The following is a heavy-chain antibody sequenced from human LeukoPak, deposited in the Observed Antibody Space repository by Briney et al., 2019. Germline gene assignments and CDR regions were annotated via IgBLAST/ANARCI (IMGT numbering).Heavy chain of an antibody. Sequence: LGASLQISCKGSGSSFTSYWIGWVRPLPGKGLEWMGIIYPGDSDTRYSPSVQSQGTISADKSISTAYLQWSSLKASDTAMYYCARHGDYYDSSGYYYRDAFDIWGQGTMVTVSS. CDR1: GSSFTSYW. CDR3: ARHGDYYDSSGYYYRDAFDI. CDR2: IYPGDSDT. D-gene: IGHD3-22*01. V-gene: IGHV5-51*01. J-gene: IGHJ3*02.